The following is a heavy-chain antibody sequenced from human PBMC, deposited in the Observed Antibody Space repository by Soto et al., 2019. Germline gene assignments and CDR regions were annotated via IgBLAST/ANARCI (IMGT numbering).Heavy chain of an antibody. V-gene: IGHV1-69*13. CDR1: GGTFSTYA. D-gene: IGHD3-10*01. CDR2: IIPIFGTA. J-gene: IGHJ6*02. Sequence: GASVKVSCKASGGTFSTYAITWVRQAPGQGLEWMGGIIPIFGTANYAQKFRGRVTITADESTSTAYMELSSLRSEDTAVYYCARDSIGEYYYYGMVVWGQGTTVTVSS. CDR3: ARDSIGEYYYYGMVV.